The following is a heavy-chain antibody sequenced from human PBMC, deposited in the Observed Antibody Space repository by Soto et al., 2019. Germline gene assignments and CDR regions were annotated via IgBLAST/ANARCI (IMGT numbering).Heavy chain of an antibody. CDR1: GYSFTSYA. D-gene: IGHD3-16*01. Sequence: QVQLVQSGAEVKKPGASVKVSCKASGYSFTSYAMHWVRQAPGQRLEWMGWINAGNGNRKYSQKFQGRVTITRDTSASTAYMELSRLRSEDTAVYYCARGGLALMDVWGQGTTVTVSS. CDR3: ARGGLALMDV. CDR2: INAGNGNR. J-gene: IGHJ6*02. V-gene: IGHV1-3*01.